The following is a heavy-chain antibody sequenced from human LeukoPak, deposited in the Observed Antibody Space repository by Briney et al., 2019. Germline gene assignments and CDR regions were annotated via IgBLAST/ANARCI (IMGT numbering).Heavy chain of an antibody. V-gene: IGHV3-30-3*01. CDR2: ISYDGSNK. CDR1: GFTFSSYA. D-gene: IGHD6-13*01. Sequence: SGGSLRLSCAASGFTFSSYAMHWVRQAPGKGLEWVAVISYDGSNKYYADSVKGRFTISRDNSKNTLYLQMNSLRAEDTAVYYCARSWYKNRAFDIWGQGTMVTVSS. J-gene: IGHJ3*02. CDR3: ARSWYKNRAFDI.